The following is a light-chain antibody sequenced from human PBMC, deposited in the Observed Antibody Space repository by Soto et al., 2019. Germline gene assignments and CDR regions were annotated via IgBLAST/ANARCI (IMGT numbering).Light chain of an antibody. CDR1: KSDIGTYNL. J-gene: IGLJ3*02. CDR3: CSYAGSTLFAV. CDR2: EDT. V-gene: IGLV2-23*01. Sequence: QSALTQPASVSGSPGQSITISCTGTKSDIGTYNLVSWYQKHPGKAPKLMIYEDTRRPPGVSNRFSGSKSGNTASLTISGLQAEDESYYYCCSYAGSTLFAVFGGGTKLTVL.